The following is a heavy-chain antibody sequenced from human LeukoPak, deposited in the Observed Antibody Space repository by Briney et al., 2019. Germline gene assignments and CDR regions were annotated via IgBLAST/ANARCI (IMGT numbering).Heavy chain of an antibody. CDR2: IIGSGGST. CDR3: ARGHYRDAFDI. Sequence: HPGGSLRLSCAASGLTFSSSAMSWVGQAPGKGLGWVSAIIGSGGSTYYADSVKGRFTISRDNSKNTLYLQMNSLRAEDTAGYYCARGHYRDAFDIWGQGTMVTVSS. CDR1: GLTFSSSA. J-gene: IGHJ3*02. V-gene: IGHV3-23*01. D-gene: IGHD4-11*01.